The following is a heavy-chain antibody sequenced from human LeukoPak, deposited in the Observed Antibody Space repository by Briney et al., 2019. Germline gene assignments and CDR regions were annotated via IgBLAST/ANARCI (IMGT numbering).Heavy chain of an antibody. D-gene: IGHD3-10*01. CDR2: INHSGST. CDR1: GGSFSGYY. V-gene: IGHV4-34*01. Sequence: SETLSLTCAVYGGSFSGYYWSWIRQPPGKGLEWIGEINHSGSTNYNPSLKSRVTISVDASKNQFSLKLSSVTAADTAVYYCARGGLVRGVITRFGFFDYWGQGTLVTVSS. CDR3: ARGGLVRGVITRFGFFDY. J-gene: IGHJ4*02.